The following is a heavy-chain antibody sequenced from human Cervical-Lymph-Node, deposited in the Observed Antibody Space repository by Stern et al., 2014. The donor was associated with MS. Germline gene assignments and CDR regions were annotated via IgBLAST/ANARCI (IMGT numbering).Heavy chain of an antibody. D-gene: IGHD4-23*01. V-gene: IGHV1-69*01. Sequence: QVQLVQSGAEVKKPGSSVKVSCKASGGTFSSYAISWVRQAPGQGLEWMGGIIPIFGTANYAQKFQGRVTITADESTSTAYMELSSRSPEDTAVYYCAPRRSIYGGNSYYYYGMDVWGQGTTVTVSS. CDR2: IIPIFGTA. CDR3: APRRSIYGGNSYYYYGMDV. CDR1: GGTFSSYA. J-gene: IGHJ6*02.